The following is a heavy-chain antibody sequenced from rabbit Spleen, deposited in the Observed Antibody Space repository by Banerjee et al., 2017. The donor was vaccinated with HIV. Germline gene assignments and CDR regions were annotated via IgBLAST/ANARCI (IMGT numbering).Heavy chain of an antibody. J-gene: IGHJ4*01. D-gene: IGHD2-1*01. Sequence: QEQLVESGGGLVQPGESLKLSCKASGFDFSNYGVSWVRQAPGKGLEWIGYIEPIFGNTYYASWVNGRFSISRENAQNTVFLQMTSLTAADTATYFCARSDYYGGYAYNLWGPGTLVTVS. CDR3: ARSDYYGGYAYNL. V-gene: IGHV1S47*01. CDR2: IEPIFGNT. CDR1: GFDFSNYG.